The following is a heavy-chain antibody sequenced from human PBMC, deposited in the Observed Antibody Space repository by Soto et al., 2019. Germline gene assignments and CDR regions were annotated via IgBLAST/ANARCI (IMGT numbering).Heavy chain of an antibody. D-gene: IGHD2-2*01. Sequence: SETLSLTCAVYGGSFSGYYWSWIRQPPGKGLEWIGEINHSGSTNYNPSLKSRVTISVDTSKNQFSLKLSSVTAADTAVYYCARSAGGYCVVVPADYYYGMDVWGQGTTVTVSS. CDR2: INHSGST. V-gene: IGHV4-34*01. J-gene: IGHJ6*02. CDR1: GGSFSGYY. CDR3: ARSAGGYCVVVPADYYYGMDV.